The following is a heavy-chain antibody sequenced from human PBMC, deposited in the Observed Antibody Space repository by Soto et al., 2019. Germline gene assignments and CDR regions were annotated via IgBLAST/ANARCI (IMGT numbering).Heavy chain of an antibody. CDR1: GYSFISYW. CDR3: ARTSAAGKYYDGMDV. CDR2: IYPGDSDT. J-gene: IGHJ6*02. V-gene: IGHV5-51*01. Sequence: PVEALKVSWKGSGYSFISYWIGWVRQMPGKGLEWMGIIYPGDSDTRYSPSFQGQVTISADKSISTAYLQWSSLKASDTAMYYCARTSAAGKYYDGMDVWGQGTTVTAP. D-gene: IGHD6-13*01.